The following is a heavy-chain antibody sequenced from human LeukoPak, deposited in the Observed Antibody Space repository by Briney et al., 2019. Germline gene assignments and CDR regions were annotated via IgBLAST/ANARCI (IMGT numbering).Heavy chain of an antibody. Sequence: GGSLRLSCAASGSTFDDYAMHWVRQAPGKGLEWVSGISWNSGSIGYADSVKGRFTISRDNAKDSLYLQMNSLRAEDTALYYCAKALEPVVVAASLPYYFDYWGQGTLVTVSS. V-gene: IGHV3-9*01. D-gene: IGHD2-15*01. CDR1: GSTFDDYA. CDR2: ISWNSGSI. CDR3: AKALEPVVVAASLPYYFDY. J-gene: IGHJ4*02.